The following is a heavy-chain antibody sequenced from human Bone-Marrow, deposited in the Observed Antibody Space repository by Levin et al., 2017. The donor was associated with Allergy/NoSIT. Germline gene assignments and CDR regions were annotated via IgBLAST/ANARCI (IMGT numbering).Heavy chain of an antibody. Sequence: LSLTCAASGFTFSDYYMSWIRQAPGKGLEWVSYISSSSSYTNYADSVKGRFTISRDNAKNSLYLQMNSLRAEDTAVYYCARDRRGWETPNWFDPWGQGTLVTVSS. CDR1: GFTFSDYY. D-gene: IGHD1-26*01. CDR3: ARDRRGWETPNWFDP. CDR2: ISSSSSYT. V-gene: IGHV3-11*05. J-gene: IGHJ5*02.